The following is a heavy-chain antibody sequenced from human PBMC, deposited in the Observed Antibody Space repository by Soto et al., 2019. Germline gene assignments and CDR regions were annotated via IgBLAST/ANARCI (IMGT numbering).Heavy chain of an antibody. D-gene: IGHD3-9*01. V-gene: IGHV1-69*13. J-gene: IGHJ3*02. CDR2: IIPIFGTA. Sequence: ASVKGSCKASGGTFSSYAISWVRQAPGQGLEWMGGIIPIFGTANYAQKFQGRVTITADESTSTAYMELSSLRSEDTAVYYCARHAGRTYYDILTGPFDIWGQGTRVTVSS. CDR3: ARHAGRTYYDILTGPFDI. CDR1: GGTFSSYA.